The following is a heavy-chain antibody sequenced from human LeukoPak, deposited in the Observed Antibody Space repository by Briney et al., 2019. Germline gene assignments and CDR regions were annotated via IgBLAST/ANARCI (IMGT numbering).Heavy chain of an antibody. CDR3: ARMTTVVNGDWFDP. V-gene: IGHV4-59*01. CDR1: GGSISNYY. J-gene: IGHJ5*02. Sequence: SETLSLTCTVSGGSISNYYWNWIRQPPGKGLEWIGYIYYSGSTNYNPSLKSRVTISVDTSKNQFSLKLSSVTAADTAVYYCARMTTVVNGDWFDPWGQGTLVTVSS. D-gene: IGHD4-23*01. CDR2: IYYSGST.